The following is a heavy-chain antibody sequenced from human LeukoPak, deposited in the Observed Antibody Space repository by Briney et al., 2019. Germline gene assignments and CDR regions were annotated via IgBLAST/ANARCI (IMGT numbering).Heavy chain of an antibody. Sequence: SETLSLTCTVSGGSISSYYWSWIRQPAGKGLEWIGRIYTSGSTNYNPSLKSRVTISVDTSKNQFSLKLSSVTAADTAVYYCARGDSSSWYDHFDYWGQGTLVTVSS. V-gene: IGHV4-4*07. CDR3: ARGDSSSWYDHFDY. J-gene: IGHJ4*02. CDR2: IYTSGST. CDR1: GGSISSYY. D-gene: IGHD6-13*01.